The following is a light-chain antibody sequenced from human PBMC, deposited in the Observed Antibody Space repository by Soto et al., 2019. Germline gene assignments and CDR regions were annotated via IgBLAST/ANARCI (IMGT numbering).Light chain of an antibody. CDR3: HQYGGPPRT. Sequence: EIVLTQSPGTLSLSPGERATLSCRASQSVTSNSLAWYQQKPGQAPGLLIYGASNRVSGIPDRFSGSGSGTEFTFTISRLEPEDFAVYYCHQYGGPPRTFGQGTKVDI. V-gene: IGKV3-20*01. J-gene: IGKJ1*01. CDR1: QSVTSNS. CDR2: GAS.